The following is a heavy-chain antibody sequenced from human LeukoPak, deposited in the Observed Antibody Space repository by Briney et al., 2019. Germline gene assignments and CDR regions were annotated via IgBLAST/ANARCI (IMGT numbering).Heavy chain of an antibody. V-gene: IGHV3-53*01. Sequence: GGSLRLSCAASGFTVSSNYMSWVRQAPGKGLEWVSVIYSGGSTYYADSVKGRFTISRDNAKNSLYLQMNSLRAEDTAVYYCARADWDTAMIDYWGQGTLVTVSS. CDR1: GFTVSSNY. J-gene: IGHJ4*02. CDR2: IYSGGST. CDR3: ARADWDTAMIDY. D-gene: IGHD5-18*01.